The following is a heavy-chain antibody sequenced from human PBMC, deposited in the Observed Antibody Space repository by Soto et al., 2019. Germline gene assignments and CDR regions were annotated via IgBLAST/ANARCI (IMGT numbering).Heavy chain of an antibody. Sequence: PSETLSLTYTVSCGSIIGYCCRWIRQHPGEGLEWIGYMYNTGSTVYNPSFKSRVTISVDTSKNQFSLKLNSVTAADTAVYYCARDLWGYCGTDCYPLDVWGQGTTVTVSS. CDR1: CGSIIGYC. CDR3: ARDLWGYCGTDCYPLDV. J-gene: IGHJ6*02. V-gene: IGHV4-59*01. D-gene: IGHD2-21*02. CDR2: MYNTGST.